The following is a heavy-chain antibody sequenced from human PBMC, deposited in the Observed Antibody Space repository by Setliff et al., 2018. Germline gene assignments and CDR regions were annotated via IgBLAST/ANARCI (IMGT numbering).Heavy chain of an antibody. J-gene: IGHJ4*02. D-gene: IGHD6-6*01. CDR2: ITDDGGTT. V-gene: IGHV3-23*01. CDR1: GFTFFSYT. Sequence: QPGGSLRLSCTTSGFTFFSYTMNWVRQAPGKGLEWVSAITDDGGTTHYAGSVKGRFTIARDNSNSTLYLQMNSLRVEDTALYYCAKSSGSSSSTNLEYLGPGTLVTVSS. CDR3: AKSSGSSSSTNLEY.